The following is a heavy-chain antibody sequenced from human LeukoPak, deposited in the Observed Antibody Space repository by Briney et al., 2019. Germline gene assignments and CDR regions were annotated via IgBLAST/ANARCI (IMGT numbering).Heavy chain of an antibody. CDR2: IYSSGST. D-gene: IGHD3-3*01. CDR1: GFTVSSNY. Sequence: GGSLRLSCAASGFTVSSNYMSWVRQAPGKGLEWVSVIYSSGSTYYADSVKGRFTISRDNSKNTLYLQMNSLRAEDTAVYYCAKDEVIFGVVIESVDYWGQGTLVTVSS. CDR3: AKDEVIFGVVIESVDY. V-gene: IGHV3-66*01. J-gene: IGHJ4*02.